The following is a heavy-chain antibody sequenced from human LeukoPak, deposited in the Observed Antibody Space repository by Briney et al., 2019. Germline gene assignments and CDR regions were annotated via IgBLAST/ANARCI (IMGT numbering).Heavy chain of an antibody. Sequence: GGSLRLSCAASGFTFSRYWMTWVRQAPGKGLEWVANIKQDGSEKYFVDSVKGRFTVSRDNAKNSLYLQMNSLGAEDTAMYYCARGDLYGSGSPEYFFDYWGQRTLVTVSS. D-gene: IGHD3-10*01. J-gene: IGHJ4*02. CDR3: ARGDLYGSGSPEYFFDY. V-gene: IGHV3-7*05. CDR2: IKQDGSEK. CDR1: GFTFSRYW.